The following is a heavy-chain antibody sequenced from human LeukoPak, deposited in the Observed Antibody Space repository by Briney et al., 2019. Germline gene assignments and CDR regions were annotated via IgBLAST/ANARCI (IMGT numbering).Heavy chain of an antibody. CDR2: IKQDETEK. D-gene: IGHD3-3*01. CDR1: GFTFSNFW. V-gene: IGHV3-7*03. J-gene: IGHJ4*02. CDR3: ARDQYDTWSRRGNFDS. Sequence: GSLRLSCTASGFTFSNFWMGWVRQAPGKGLEWVANIKQDETEKFYLGSVKGRFTISRDNAKNSLYLQMNSLRAEDTAVFYCARDQYDTWSRRGNFDSWGQGTLVIVSS.